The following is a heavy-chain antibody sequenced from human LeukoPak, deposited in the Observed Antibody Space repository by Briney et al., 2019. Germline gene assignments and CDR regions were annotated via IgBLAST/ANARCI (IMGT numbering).Heavy chain of an antibody. V-gene: IGHV3-49*04. Sequence: PGGSLRLSCAASGFTFSSYAMSWVRQAPGKGLEWVGFIRSKAYGGTTEYAASVKGRLTISRDDCTNIAYLQMNSLKTEDTAVYYCTRDRGYSGYDVPYFDYWGQGTLVTVSS. CDR1: GFTFSSYA. D-gene: IGHD5-12*01. CDR2: IRSKAYGGTT. CDR3: TRDRGYSGYDVPYFDY. J-gene: IGHJ4*02.